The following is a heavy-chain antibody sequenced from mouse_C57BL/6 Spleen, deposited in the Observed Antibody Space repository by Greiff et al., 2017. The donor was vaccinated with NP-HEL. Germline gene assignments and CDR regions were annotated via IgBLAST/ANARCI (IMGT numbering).Heavy chain of an antibody. CDR1: GFTFSDYY. Sequence: EVQLVESEGGLVQPGSSMKLSCTASGFTFSDYYMAWVRQVPEKGLEWVANINYDGSSTYYLDSLKSRFIISRDNAKNILYLQMSSLKSEDTATYYCARHYGSSYPYYFDYWGQGTTLTVSS. CDR3: ARHYGSSYPYYFDY. V-gene: IGHV5-16*01. J-gene: IGHJ2*01. D-gene: IGHD1-1*01. CDR2: INYDGSST.